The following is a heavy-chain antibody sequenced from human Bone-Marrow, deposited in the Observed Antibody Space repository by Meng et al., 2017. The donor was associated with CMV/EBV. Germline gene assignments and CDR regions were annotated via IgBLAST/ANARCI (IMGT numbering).Heavy chain of an antibody. D-gene: IGHD6-13*01. CDR1: GYTFTSYY. CDR2: INPNSGGT. V-gene: IGHV1-2*02. Sequence: ASVKVSCKASGYTFTSYYMHWVRQAPGQGLEWMGWINPNSGGTNYAQKFQGRVTMTRDTSISTAYMELSRLRSDDTAVYYCARDSGYSVCMDVWGQGTTVTVSS. CDR3: ARDSGYSVCMDV. J-gene: IGHJ6*02.